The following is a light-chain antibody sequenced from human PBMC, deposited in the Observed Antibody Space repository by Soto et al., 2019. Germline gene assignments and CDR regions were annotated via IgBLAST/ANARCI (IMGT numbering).Light chain of an antibody. V-gene: IGLV2-23*01. Sequence: QSALTQPASVSGSPGQSITISCTGTSSDVGSYNLVSWYQQHPGKAPKLMIYEGSKRPSGVPGRFSGSKSGNTASLTISGLQADDEADYYCCSYAGRYSYVFGSGTKLTVL. CDR2: EGS. CDR1: SSDVGSYNL. CDR3: CSYAGRYSYV. J-gene: IGLJ1*01.